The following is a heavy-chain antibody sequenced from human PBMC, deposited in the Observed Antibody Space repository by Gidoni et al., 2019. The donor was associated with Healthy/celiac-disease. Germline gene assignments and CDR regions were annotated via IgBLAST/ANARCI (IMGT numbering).Heavy chain of an antibody. D-gene: IGHD3-10*01. CDR3: ARGVWFGESKGFDY. CDR2: ISLNSGSI. Sequence: EVQLVESGGGFMQPGRSLRLSCAVSGFTFDDYAMHWVRQAPGKGLEWVSGISLNSGSIGFADSLKGRFTISRDNAKNSLYLQMNSLRPEDTALYYCARGVWFGESKGFDYWGQGTLVTVSS. J-gene: IGHJ4*02. CDR1: GFTFDDYA. V-gene: IGHV3-9*01.